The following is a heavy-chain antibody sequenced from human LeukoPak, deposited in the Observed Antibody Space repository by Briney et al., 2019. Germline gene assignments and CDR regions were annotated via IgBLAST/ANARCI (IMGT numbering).Heavy chain of an antibody. D-gene: IGHD1-26*01. J-gene: IGHJ4*02. Sequence: GGSLRLSCAASGFTFSSYGMHWVRQAPGKGLEWVAVIRYDGSDQYYADSVKGRFTISRDNSKTTLYLQMNSLRAEDTAVYYCARDYSGNFDYWGQGTLVTVSS. CDR2: IRYDGSDQ. V-gene: IGHV3-33*08. CDR3: ARDYSGNFDY. CDR1: GFTFSSYG.